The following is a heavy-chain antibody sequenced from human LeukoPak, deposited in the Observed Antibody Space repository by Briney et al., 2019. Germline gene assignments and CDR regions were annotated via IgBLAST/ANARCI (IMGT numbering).Heavy chain of an antibody. D-gene: IGHD3-10*01. CDR1: GDSMNSYY. V-gene: IGHV4-4*07. J-gene: IGHJ5*02. CDR2: IYTSGST. Sequence: PSETLSLTCNVSGDSMNSYYWSWIRQAAGKGLEWIGRIYTSGSTNYNPSLKSRVTMSVDTSKKQFSLKLSSMTAADTAVYYCARDLGVARVPIDPWGQGTLVTVSS. CDR3: ARDLGVARVPIDP.